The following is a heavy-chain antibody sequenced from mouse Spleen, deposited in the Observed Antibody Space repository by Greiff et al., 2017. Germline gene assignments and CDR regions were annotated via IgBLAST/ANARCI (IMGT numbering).Heavy chain of an antibody. V-gene: IGHV7-1*01. J-gene: IGHJ1*01. CDR1: GFTFSDFY. D-gene: IGHD4-1*01. Sequence: EVKLMESGGGLVQPGRSLRLSCATSGFTFSDFYMEWVRQAPGKGLEWIAASRNKANDYTTEYSASVKGRFIASRDTSQSILYLQMNALRAEDTAIYYCARDARTGTRTDWYFDVWGAGTTVTVSS. CDR3: ARDARTGTRTDWYFDV. CDR2: SRNKANDYTT.